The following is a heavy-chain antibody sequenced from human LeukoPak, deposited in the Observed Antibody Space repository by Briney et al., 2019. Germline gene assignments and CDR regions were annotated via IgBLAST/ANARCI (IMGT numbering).Heavy chain of an antibody. CDR2: ISWNSGSI. CDR3: AKSSFPNAFWGGYSYFDY. CDR1: GFTFDDYA. J-gene: IGHJ4*02. D-gene: IGHD3-3*01. Sequence: PGRSLRLSCAASGFTFDDYAMHWVRQAPGKGLEWVSGISWNSGSIGYADSVKGRFTISRDNAKNSLYLQMNSLRAEDMALYYCAKSSFPNAFWGGYSYFDYWGQGTLVTVSS. V-gene: IGHV3-9*03.